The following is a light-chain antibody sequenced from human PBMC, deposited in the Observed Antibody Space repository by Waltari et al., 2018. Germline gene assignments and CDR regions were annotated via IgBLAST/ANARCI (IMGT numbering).Light chain of an antibody. CDR3: CSYVGSYTLWV. V-gene: IGLV2-11*01. CDR1: SSDVGGYNY. J-gene: IGLJ3*02. CDR2: DVS. Sequence: QSALTQPRSVSGSPGQSITISCTGTSSDVGGYNYVPWYQQHPGKAPKLIIYDVSKRPSGVPDRFSGSKSGNTASLTISGLQSEDEADYYCCSYVGSYTLWVFGGGTKLTVL.